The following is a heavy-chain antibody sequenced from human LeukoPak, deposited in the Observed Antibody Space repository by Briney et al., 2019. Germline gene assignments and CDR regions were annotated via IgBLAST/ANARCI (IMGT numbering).Heavy chain of an antibody. D-gene: IGHD6-13*01. CDR3: AREERIAAQGY. V-gene: IGHV3-9*01. Sequence: GRSLRLSCAASGFTFDDNAMHWVRQAPGKGLEWVSGISWNSGSIGYADSVKGRFTISRDNAKNSLYLQMNSLRAEDTAVYYCAREERIAAQGYWGQGTLVTVSS. CDR2: ISWNSGSI. CDR1: GFTFDDNA. J-gene: IGHJ4*02.